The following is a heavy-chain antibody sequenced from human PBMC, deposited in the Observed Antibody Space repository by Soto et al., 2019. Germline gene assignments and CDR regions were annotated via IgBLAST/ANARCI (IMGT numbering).Heavy chain of an antibody. V-gene: IGHV3-23*01. CDR2: IGGSGGGA. J-gene: IGHJ4*02. D-gene: IGHD3-22*01. CDR1: GFTFSIYA. Sequence: PWGSLRLSCAASGFTFSIYAMSWFRQAPGKGLEWVSTIGGSGGGASYADIVRGRFTISRDNSQNTLYLQMNSLRAEDTAVYYCAKDAPGSGWLSDYWGKGNRVTVSS. CDR3: AKDAPGSGWLSDY.